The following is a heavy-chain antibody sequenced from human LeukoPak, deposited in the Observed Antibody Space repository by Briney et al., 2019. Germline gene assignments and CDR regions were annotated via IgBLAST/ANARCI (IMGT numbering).Heavy chain of an antibody. D-gene: IGHD2-8*01. J-gene: IGHJ5*02. V-gene: IGHV1-18*01. CDR3: ARCQYCTNGVCYFGNWFDP. Sequence: GASVKVSCKASGYTFTSYGISWVRQAPGQGLEWMGWISAYNGNTNYAQKLQGRVTMTTDTSTSTAYMELRSLRSDDTAVYYCARCQYCTNGVCYFGNWFDPWGQGTLVTVSS. CDR1: GYTFTSYG. CDR2: ISAYNGNT.